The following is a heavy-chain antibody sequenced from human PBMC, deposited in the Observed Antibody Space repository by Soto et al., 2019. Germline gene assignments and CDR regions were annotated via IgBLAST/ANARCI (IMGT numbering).Heavy chain of an antibody. Sequence: ASVKVSCKASGYTFTSYGISWVRQAPGQGLEWMGWISAYNGNTNYAQKLQGRVTMTTDTSTSTAYMELRSLRSDDAAVYYCARATEGGLGRIAFDIWGQGTMVTVSS. V-gene: IGHV1-18*01. D-gene: IGHD3-9*01. CDR2: ISAYNGNT. CDR3: ARATEGGLGRIAFDI. J-gene: IGHJ3*02. CDR1: GYTFTSYG.